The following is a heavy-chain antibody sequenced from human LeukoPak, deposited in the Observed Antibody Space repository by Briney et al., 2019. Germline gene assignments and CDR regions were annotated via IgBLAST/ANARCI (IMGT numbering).Heavy chain of an antibody. CDR2: INSDVSST. J-gene: IGHJ4*02. CDR1: GFTFSSYW. CDR3: ARESSVGAHKAFDY. V-gene: IGHV3-74*01. Sequence: GGSLRLSCAASGFTFSSYWMHWVRQAPGKGLVWVSRINSDVSSTSYADSVKGRFTISRDNAKNTLYLQMNSLGAEDTAVYYCARESSVGAHKAFDYWGQGTLVTVSS. D-gene: IGHD1-26*01.